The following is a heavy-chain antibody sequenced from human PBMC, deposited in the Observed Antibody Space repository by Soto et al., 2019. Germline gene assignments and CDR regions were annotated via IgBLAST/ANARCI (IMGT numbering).Heavy chain of an antibody. CDR1: GFTFSSYG. J-gene: IGHJ4*02. CDR3: AREGAYCSGGSCYPHFDY. Sequence: QVQLVESGGGVVQPGRSLRLSCAASGFTFSSYGMHWVRQAPGKGLELVAVIWYDGSNKYYADCVKGRFTISRDNSKNTLYLQMNSLRADDTAVYYCAREGAYCSGGSCYPHFDYWGQGTLVTVSS. CDR2: IWYDGSNK. D-gene: IGHD2-15*01. V-gene: IGHV3-33*01.